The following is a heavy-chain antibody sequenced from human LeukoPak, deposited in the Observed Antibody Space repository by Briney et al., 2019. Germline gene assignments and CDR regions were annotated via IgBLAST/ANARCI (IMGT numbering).Heavy chain of an antibody. J-gene: IGHJ4*02. CDR2: IYYSGST. CDR3: ARQIAESRGYSDY. CDR1: GGSISSNY. Sequence: PSETLSLTCTGSGGSISSNYWSWIRQPPGRGLEWIGYIYYSGSTNYNPSLKSRVTISVDTSKNQFSLKLSSVTAADTAVYYCARQIAESRGYSDYWGQGTLVTVSS. D-gene: IGHD6-13*01. V-gene: IGHV4-59*08.